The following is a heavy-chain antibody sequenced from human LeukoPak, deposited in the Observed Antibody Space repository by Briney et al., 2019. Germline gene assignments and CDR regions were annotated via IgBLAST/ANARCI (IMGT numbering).Heavy chain of an antibody. Sequence: GGSLRLSCAASRVTFNNYAMTWVRQPPGKGLQWVANIKTDGSEKYYVDSVKGRFTISRDNAKNSLYLQMNSLRAEDTAVYYCAKEEYRISPPHWGQGTLVTVSS. CDR3: AKEEYRISPPH. CDR1: RVTFNNYA. CDR2: IKTDGSEK. V-gene: IGHV3-7*04. D-gene: IGHD2/OR15-2a*01. J-gene: IGHJ4*02.